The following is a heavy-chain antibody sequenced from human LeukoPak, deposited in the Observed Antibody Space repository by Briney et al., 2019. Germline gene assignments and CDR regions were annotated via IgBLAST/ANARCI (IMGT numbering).Heavy chain of an antibody. J-gene: IGHJ3*02. CDR2: IYYSGST. Sequence: TSETLSLTCTVSGGSISSYYWSWIRQPPGKGLEWIGYIYYSGSTNYNPSLKSRVTISVDTSKNQFSLKLSSATAADTAVYYCARHKNAAMAFDIWGQGTWSPSLQ. CDR3: ARHKNAAMAFDI. CDR1: GGSISSYY. V-gene: IGHV4-59*08. D-gene: IGHD6-25*01.